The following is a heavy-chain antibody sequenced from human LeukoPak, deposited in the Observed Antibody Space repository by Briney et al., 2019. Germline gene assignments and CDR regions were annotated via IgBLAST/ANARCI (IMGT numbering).Heavy chain of an antibody. CDR1: GFTVSSNY. D-gene: IGHD3-22*01. CDR3: ARVYYDSSGEFDY. Sequence: WGSLRLSGAASGFTVSSNYMSWVRQAPGKGLEWVSVIYSGGSTYYADSVKGRFTISRDNSKNTLYLQMNSMRAEDTAVYYCARVYYDSSGEFDYWGQGTLVTVSS. CDR2: IYSGGST. J-gene: IGHJ4*02. V-gene: IGHV3-66*01.